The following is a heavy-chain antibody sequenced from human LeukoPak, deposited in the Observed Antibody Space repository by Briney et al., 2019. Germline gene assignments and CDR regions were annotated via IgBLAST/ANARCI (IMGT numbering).Heavy chain of an antibody. CDR1: GFTFSSYA. V-gene: IGHV3-48*04. CDR2: ISSSSGTT. J-gene: IGHJ4*02. CDR3: ARAIFGVVSSGFYFDY. D-gene: IGHD3-3*01. Sequence: GGSLRLSCAASGFTFSSYAMNWVRQAPGKGLEWVSYISSSSGTTYYADSVKGRFTISRDNAKNSLFLQMNSLRAEDTAVYYCARAIFGVVSSGFYFDYWGQGTLVTVSS.